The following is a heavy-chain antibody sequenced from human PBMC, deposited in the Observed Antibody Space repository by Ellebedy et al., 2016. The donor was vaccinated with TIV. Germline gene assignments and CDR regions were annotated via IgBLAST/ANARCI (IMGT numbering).Heavy chain of an antibody. J-gene: IGHJ3*01. CDR2: IKQDESQR. CDR3: ATDGSYGDFRSPAHAFEA. Sequence: GESLKISCEASGFSFRSYWMSWVRQAPGRGLEWVANIKQDESQRYYVDSVKGRFTISRDNTKSSLYLQMNSLRAEDKAVYFCATDGSYGDFRSPAHAFEAWGQGTMVSVSS. V-gene: IGHV3-7*01. D-gene: IGHD4-17*01. CDR1: GFSFRSYW.